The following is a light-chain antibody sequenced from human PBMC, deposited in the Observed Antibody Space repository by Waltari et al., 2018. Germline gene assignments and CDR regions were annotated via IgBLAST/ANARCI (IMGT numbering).Light chain of an antibody. CDR1: SSNIGNNY. J-gene: IGLJ7*01. Sequence: QSVLTQPPSVSAAPGQRVTISCSGGSSNIGNNYVSWYRQFPGTAPKLLIYEDKERPSGCPGRFSGSKSGTSATLDITGLQAGDEADYYCGTWDSSLSGAVFGGGTHLTVL. CDR3: GTWDSSLSGAV. CDR2: EDK. V-gene: IGLV1-51*02.